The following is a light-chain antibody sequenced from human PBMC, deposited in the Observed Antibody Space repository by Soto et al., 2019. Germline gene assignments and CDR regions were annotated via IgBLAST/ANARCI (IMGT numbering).Light chain of an antibody. J-gene: IGKJ1*01. CDR3: QQYGSSPGT. V-gene: IGKV3-20*01. Sequence: EIVLTQSPGTLSLSPGERATLSCRASQSVTSTYLAWYQQKPGQAPRLLIYGASSRATGIPDSFSGSGSGKDFTLTISRLEPEDFAVYYCQQYGSSPGTFGQGTKVEIK. CDR2: GAS. CDR1: QSVTSTY.